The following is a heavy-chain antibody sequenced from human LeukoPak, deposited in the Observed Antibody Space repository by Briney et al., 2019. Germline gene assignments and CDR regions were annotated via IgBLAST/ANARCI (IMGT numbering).Heavy chain of an antibody. CDR3: ARARYSSSWYRGSYYYYGMDV. V-gene: IGHV3-48*03. CDR2: ISSSGSTI. Sequence: GGPLRLSCAASGFTFSSYEMNWVRQAPGKGLEWVSYISSSGSTIYYADSVKGRFTISRDNAKNSLYLQMNSLRAEDTAVYYCARARYSSSWYRGSYYYYGMDVWGQGTTVTVSS. D-gene: IGHD6-13*01. CDR1: GFTFSSYE. J-gene: IGHJ6*02.